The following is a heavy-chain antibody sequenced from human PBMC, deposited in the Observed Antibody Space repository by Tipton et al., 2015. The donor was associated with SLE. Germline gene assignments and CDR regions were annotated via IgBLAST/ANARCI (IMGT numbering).Heavy chain of an antibody. V-gene: IGHV4-38-2*02. CDR2: IYHRGTT. CDR3: AREFLNPVTTVHYYFDL. Sequence: TLSLTCAVSGYSISSDYSWGWIRQPPGNGLEWIGNIYHRGTTYYNPSLKSRVTISEDTSRNQFSLKLSSVSAAATAVYYCAREFLNPVTTVHYYFDLWGRGTLVTVSS. D-gene: IGHD4-11*01. CDR1: GYSISSDYS. J-gene: IGHJ2*01.